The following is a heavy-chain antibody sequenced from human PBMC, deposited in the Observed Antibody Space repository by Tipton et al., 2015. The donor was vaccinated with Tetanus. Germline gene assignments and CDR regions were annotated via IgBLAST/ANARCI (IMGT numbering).Heavy chain of an antibody. V-gene: IGHV4-59*01. CDR3: ARANYDFPKKGPFDS. CDR2: ISYSGST. Sequence: TLSLTCAVSGGSFSGFYWNWIRQPPGKGLEWIGYISYSGSTNSNYSLKSRITISQDTSKNQFSLKLTSVTAADTAVYYCARANYDFPKKGPFDSWGQGTLVTVSS. J-gene: IGHJ4*02. D-gene: IGHD3-3*01. CDR1: GGSFSGFY.